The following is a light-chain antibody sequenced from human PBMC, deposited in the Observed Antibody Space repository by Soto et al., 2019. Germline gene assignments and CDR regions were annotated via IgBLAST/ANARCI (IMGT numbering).Light chain of an antibody. V-gene: IGLV2-14*01. CDR3: SSYTSTNTWV. CDR2: EVS. CDR1: SSDVGGYNY. Sequence: QSALTQPASVSGSPGQSITISCTGTSSDVGGYNYVSWYQQHPGKAPKFLIYEVSNRPSGVSNRFSGSKSGNTASLTISGLQAEDEADYYCSSYTSTNTWVFGGGPKLTVL. J-gene: IGLJ3*02.